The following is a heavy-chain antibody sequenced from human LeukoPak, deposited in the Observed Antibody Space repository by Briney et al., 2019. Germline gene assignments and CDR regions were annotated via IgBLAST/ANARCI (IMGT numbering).Heavy chain of an antibody. CDR3: ARRVGFIAVAGGGYYYGMDV. CDR2: TYYRSKLYN. CDR1: GDSVSSNSAA. J-gene: IGHJ6*02. Sequence: SQTLSLTCAISGDSVSSNSAAWNWIRQSPSRGLEWLGRTYYRSKLYNDYAVSVKSRITINPDTSKNQFSLQLNSVTPEDTAVYYCARRVGFIAVAGGGYYYGMDVWGQGTTVTVSS. V-gene: IGHV6-1*01. D-gene: IGHD6-19*01.